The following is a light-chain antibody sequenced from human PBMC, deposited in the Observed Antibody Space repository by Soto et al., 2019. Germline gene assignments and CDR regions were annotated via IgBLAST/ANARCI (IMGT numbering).Light chain of an antibody. CDR2: EGG. CDR1: SSDVGSYNL. J-gene: IGLJ1*01. V-gene: IGLV2-23*01. CDR3: CSFAHTSTYV. Sequence: QSALTQPASVSGSPGQSIALSCTGTSSDVGSYNLVSWYQQYPGKAPKLLIYEGGKRPSGISNRFSGSKSGNTASLTISGLQAEDEADYYCCSFAHTSTYVFGTGTKLTVL.